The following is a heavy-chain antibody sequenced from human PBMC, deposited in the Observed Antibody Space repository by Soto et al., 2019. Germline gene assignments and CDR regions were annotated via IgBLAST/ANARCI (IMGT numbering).Heavy chain of an antibody. V-gene: IGHV4-34*01. D-gene: IGHD6-6*01. J-gene: IGHJ6*03. CDR2: INHSGST. Sequence: SETLSLTCAVYGGSFSGYYWSWIRQPPGKGLEWIGEINHSGSTNYNPSLKSRVTISVDTSKNQFSLKLSSVTAADTAVYYCARVPSSSSNLFYYYYYMDVRGKGTTVTVSS. CDR3: ARVPSSSSNLFYYYYYMDV. CDR1: GGSFSGYY.